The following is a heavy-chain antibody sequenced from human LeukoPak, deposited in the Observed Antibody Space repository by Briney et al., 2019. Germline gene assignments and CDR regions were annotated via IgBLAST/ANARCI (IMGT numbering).Heavy chain of an antibody. CDR3: ARVGDWNDLVY. D-gene: IGHD1-1*01. J-gene: IGHJ4*02. CDR1: GGSISPYY. Sequence: SEALSLTCTASGGSISPYYWSWIRQTPGKGLEWIGYILYSGTTTNYNPSLKSRVTISVDTSKNQFSLKLSSVTAADTAVYYCARVGDWNDLVYWGQGTLVTVSS. CDR2: ILYSGTT. V-gene: IGHV4-59*01.